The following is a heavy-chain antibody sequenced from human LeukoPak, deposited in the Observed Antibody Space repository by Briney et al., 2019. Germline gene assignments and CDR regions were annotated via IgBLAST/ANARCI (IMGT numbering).Heavy chain of an antibody. CDR2: IKEDGSVK. CDR3: ARDSTWLLDY. J-gene: IGHJ4*02. CDR1: GFTFSSHW. Sequence: GGSLRLSCTASGFTFSSHWMTWVRQPPGKGLEWVANIKEDGSVKYYVDSVKGRFTISRDNTKNALYLQMSSLRADDTAVYFCARDSTWLLDYWGQGTLITVSS. D-gene: IGHD6-19*01. V-gene: IGHV3-7*03.